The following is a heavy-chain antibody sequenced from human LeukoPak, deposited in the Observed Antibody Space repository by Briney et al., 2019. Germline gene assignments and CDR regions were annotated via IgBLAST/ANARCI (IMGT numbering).Heavy chain of an antibody. V-gene: IGHV3-9*01. Sequence: PGGSLRLSCAASGFTFDDYAMRWVRQAPGKGLEWVSGISWNSVSIVYADSVKGRFTISRDNAKNSLYLQMNSRRAEDTALYYCAKDRLATYYDYVWGRGQAPGTLDYWGQGTLVTVSS. CDR1: GFTFDDYA. D-gene: IGHD3-16*01. CDR2: ISWNSVSI. CDR3: AKDRLATYYDYVWGRGQAPGTLDY. J-gene: IGHJ4*02.